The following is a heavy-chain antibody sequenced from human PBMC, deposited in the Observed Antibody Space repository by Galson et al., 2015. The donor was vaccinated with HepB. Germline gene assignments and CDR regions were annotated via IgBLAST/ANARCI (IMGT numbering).Heavy chain of an antibody. CDR2: IKSKTDGGTT. Sequence: SLRLSCAASGFTFSNAWMSWVRQAPGKGLEWVGRIKSKTDGGTTDYAAPVKGRFTISRDDSKNTLYLQMNSLKTEDTAVYYCTGDYGDYEYWYFDLWGRGTLVTVSS. CDR1: GFTFSNAW. CDR3: TGDYGDYEYWYFDL. J-gene: IGHJ2*01. D-gene: IGHD4-17*01. V-gene: IGHV3-15*01.